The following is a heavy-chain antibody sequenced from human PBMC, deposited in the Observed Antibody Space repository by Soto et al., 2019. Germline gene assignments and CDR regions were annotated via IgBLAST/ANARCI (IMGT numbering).Heavy chain of an antibody. J-gene: IGHJ4*02. Sequence: QVQLVQSGAEVKKPGSSVKGSCKASGGTFSSYAISWVRQAPGQGLEWMGGNIPIFGTANYAQKFQGRVTITEDESTSTADMELSSLRSEDTAVYYCARDRLTGDPWYYFDYWGQGKLVTVSS. CDR1: GGTFSSYA. CDR2: NIPIFGTA. CDR3: ARDRLTGDPWYYFDY. V-gene: IGHV1-69*01. D-gene: IGHD3-10*01.